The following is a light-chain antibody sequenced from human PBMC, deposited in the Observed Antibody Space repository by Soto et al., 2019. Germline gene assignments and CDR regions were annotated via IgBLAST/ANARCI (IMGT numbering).Light chain of an antibody. CDR1: QTISSW. Sequence: DIQMPQSPSSVSASVGDRVTITCRASQTISSWLAWYQQKPGKAPKLLIYKASTLKSGVPSRFSGSGSGTEFTLTISSLQPDDFATYYCQHYNSYSEAFGQGTRWIS. CDR2: KAS. V-gene: IGKV1-5*03. CDR3: QHYNSYSEA. J-gene: IGKJ1*01.